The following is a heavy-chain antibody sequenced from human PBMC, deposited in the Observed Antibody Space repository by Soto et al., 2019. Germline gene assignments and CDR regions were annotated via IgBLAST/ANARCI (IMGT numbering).Heavy chain of an antibody. V-gene: IGHV4-61*01. CDR3: ATDLVPFFAS. CDR2: IYSSGNT. Sequence: SETLSLTCTVSHGSVSSGSYYWSWIRQPPGKGLEWIGHIYSSGNTLYNPSLKSRVIISIDTSMNQFSLKLSSVTAAATAVYDCATDLVPFFASWGQGTLVTVSS. CDR1: HGSVSSGSYY. J-gene: IGHJ4*02. D-gene: IGHD6-13*01.